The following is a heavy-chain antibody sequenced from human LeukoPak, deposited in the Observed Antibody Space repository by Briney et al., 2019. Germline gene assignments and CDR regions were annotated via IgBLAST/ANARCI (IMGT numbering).Heavy chain of an antibody. CDR3: AKDTGVRGFWFDP. D-gene: IGHD3-10*01. CDR2: ISSSSSYI. J-gene: IGHJ5*02. Sequence: GGSLRLSCAAPGFTFSSYSMNWVRQAPGKGLEWVSSISSSSSYIYYADSVKGRFTISRDNAKNSLYLQMNSLRAEDTALYYCAKDTGVRGFWFDPWGQGTLVTVSS. V-gene: IGHV3-21*04. CDR1: GFTFSSYS.